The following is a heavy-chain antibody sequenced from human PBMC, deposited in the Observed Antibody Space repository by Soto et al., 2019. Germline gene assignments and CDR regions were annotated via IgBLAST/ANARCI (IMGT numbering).Heavy chain of an antibody. CDR1: GFTFSSYS. J-gene: IGHJ4*02. CDR2: ISSSSSYI. D-gene: IGHD6-6*01. V-gene: IGHV3-21*01. Sequence: GALRLSCAASGFTFSSYSMNWVRQAPGKGLEWVSSISSSSSYIYYADSVKGRFTISRDNAKNSLYLQMNSLRAEDTAVYYCARKIVGAARRGLDYWGQGTLVTVSS. CDR3: ARKIVGAARRGLDY.